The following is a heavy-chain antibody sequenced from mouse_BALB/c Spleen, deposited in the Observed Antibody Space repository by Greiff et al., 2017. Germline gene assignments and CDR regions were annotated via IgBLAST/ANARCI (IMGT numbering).Heavy chain of an antibody. CDR3: ARWGDFAMDY. D-gene: IGHD2-13*01. CDR1: GYTFTSYW. CDR2: INPSTGYT. J-gene: IGHJ4*01. V-gene: IGHV1-7*01. Sequence: VQLQQSGAELAKPGASVKMSCKASGYTFTSYWMHWVKQRPGQGLEWIGYINPSTGYTEYNQKFKDKATLTADKSSSTAYMQLSSLTSEDSAVYYCARWGDFAMDYWGQGTSVTVSS.